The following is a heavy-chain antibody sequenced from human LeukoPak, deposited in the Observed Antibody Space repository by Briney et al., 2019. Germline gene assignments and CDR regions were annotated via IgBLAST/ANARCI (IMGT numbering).Heavy chain of an antibody. Sequence: PGGSLRLSCAASGFTFNSYWMSWVRQAPGKGLEWVANINRDGSGNYYVDSVKGRFTISRDNAKNSLYLQMNSLRAEDTAVYYCARDQVGSSYYWGQGTLVTVSS. CDR1: GFTFNSYW. D-gene: IGHD6-6*01. J-gene: IGHJ4*02. CDR2: INRDGSGN. V-gene: IGHV3-7*01. CDR3: ARDQVGSSYY.